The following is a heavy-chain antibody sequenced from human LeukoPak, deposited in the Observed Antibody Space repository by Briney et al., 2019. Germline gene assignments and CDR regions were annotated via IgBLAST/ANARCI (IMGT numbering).Heavy chain of an antibody. D-gene: IGHD3-10*01. CDR3: ARDQNYGTIDY. J-gene: IGHJ4*02. Sequence: GGSLRLSCAASGFTFSDYYMSWIRQAPGKGLEWVSYISSSGSTIYYADSVKGRFTISRDNAKNPLYLQMNSLRAEDTAVYYCARDQNYGTIDYWGQGTLVTVSS. CDR1: GFTFSDYY. V-gene: IGHV3-11*01. CDR2: ISSSGSTI.